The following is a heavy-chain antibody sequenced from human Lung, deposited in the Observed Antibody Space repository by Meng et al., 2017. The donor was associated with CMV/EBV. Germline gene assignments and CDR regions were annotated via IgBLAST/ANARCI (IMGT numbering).Heavy chain of an antibody. CDR1: GFTFSSYS. CDR3: AREGGRAGTPGSYYYGMDV. V-gene: IGHV3-21*01. D-gene: IGHD1-1*01. Sequence: GGSLRLXCAASGFTFSSYSMNWVRQAPGKGLEWVSSISSSSSYIYYADSVKGRFTISRDNAKNSLYLQMNSLRAEDTAVCYCAREGGRAGTPGSYYYGMDVWGQGTXVTVSS. CDR2: ISSSSSYI. J-gene: IGHJ6*02.